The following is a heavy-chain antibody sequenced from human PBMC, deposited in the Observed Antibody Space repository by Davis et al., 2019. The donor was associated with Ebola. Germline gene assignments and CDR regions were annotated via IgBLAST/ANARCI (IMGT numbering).Heavy chain of an antibody. CDR3: ARRIKASTKGPSVFPLAPCSRSTSESTAALGCLLCWY. CDR2: IGGSSDHI. Sequence: PGGSLRLSCTASGFTFSEYGMYWFRQAPGKGLEWLSYIGGSSDHINYEDSLEGRFTISRDNAKDSLSLNMNGLRQDDTAVYYCARRIKASTKGPSVFPLAPCSRSTSESTAALGCLLCWY. CDR1: GFTFSEYG. V-gene: IGHV3-48*02. J-gene: IGHJ2*01. D-gene: IGHD2-2*01.